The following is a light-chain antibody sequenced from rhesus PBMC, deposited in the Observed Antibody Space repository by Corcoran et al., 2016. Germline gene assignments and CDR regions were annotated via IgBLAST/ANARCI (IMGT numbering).Light chain of an antibody. CDR2: DVT. CDR3: SSYGGSNTYI. CDR1: SIDIGFYDY. V-gene: IGLV2-23*01. J-gene: IGLJ1*01. Sequence: QAALTQPPSMSGSPGQSVTISCTGPSIDIGFYDYVSWYQQYPGKAPKLIIYDVTKRPSGVSDRFSGSKSGITAALTISGLQADDESHYYCSSYGGSNTYIFGTGTRLFVL.